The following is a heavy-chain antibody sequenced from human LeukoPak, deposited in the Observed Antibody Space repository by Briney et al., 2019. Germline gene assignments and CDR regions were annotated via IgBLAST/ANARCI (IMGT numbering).Heavy chain of an antibody. Sequence: PSETLSLTCTVSGGSISSSSYYWGWIRQPPGKGLEWIGSIYYSGSTYYIPSLKSRVTISVDTSKNQFSLKLSSVTAADTAVYYCARVTSGIAVAEVDYWGQGTLVTVSS. CDR3: ARVTSGIAVAEVDY. CDR1: GGSISSSSYY. J-gene: IGHJ4*02. CDR2: IYYSGST. D-gene: IGHD6-19*01. V-gene: IGHV4-39*01.